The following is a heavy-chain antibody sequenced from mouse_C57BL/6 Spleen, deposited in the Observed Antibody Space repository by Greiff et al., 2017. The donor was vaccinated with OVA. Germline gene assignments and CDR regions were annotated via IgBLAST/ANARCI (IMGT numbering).Heavy chain of an antibody. CDR2: ISSGGSYT. J-gene: IGHJ4*01. CDR3: ARQTGTQSYAMDY. D-gene: IGHD4-1*01. CDR1: GFTFSSYG. V-gene: IGHV5-6*01. Sequence: EVMLVESGGDLVKPGGSLKLSCAASGFTFSSYGMSWVRQTPDKRLEWVATISSGGSYTYFPDSVKGRFTISRDNVKNTLYLQMSSLKSEDTAMYYCARQTGTQSYAMDYWGQGTSVTVSS.